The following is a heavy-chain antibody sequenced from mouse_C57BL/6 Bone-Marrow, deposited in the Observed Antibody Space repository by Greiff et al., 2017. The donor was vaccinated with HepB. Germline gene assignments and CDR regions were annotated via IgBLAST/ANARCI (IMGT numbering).Heavy chain of an antibody. CDR1: GYTFTSYW. CDR2: IDPNSGGT. D-gene: IGHD1-1*01. J-gene: IGHJ2*01. Sequence: VQLQQPGAELVKPGASVKLSCKASGYTFTSYWMHWVKQRPGRGLEWIGRIDPNSGGTKYNEKFKSKATLTVDKPSSTAYMQLSSLTSEDSAVYYCARPTTTVVASRDYDFDYWGQGTTLTVSS. V-gene: IGHV1-72*01. CDR3: ARPTTTVVASRDYDFDY.